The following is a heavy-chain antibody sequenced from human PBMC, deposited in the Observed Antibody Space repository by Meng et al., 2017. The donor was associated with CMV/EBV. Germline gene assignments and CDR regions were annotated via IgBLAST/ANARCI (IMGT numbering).Heavy chain of an antibody. CDR1: GYTFTGYY. CDR3: ARISAEGSSGARAFDI. V-gene: IGHV1-69*05. CDR2: IIPIFGTA. D-gene: IGHD6-6*01. Sequence: SVKVSCKASGYTFTGYYMHWVRQAPGQGLEWMGGIIPIFGTANYAQKFQGRVTITTDESTSTAYMELSSLRSEDTAVYYCARISAEGSSGARAFDIWGQGTMVTVSS. J-gene: IGHJ3*02.